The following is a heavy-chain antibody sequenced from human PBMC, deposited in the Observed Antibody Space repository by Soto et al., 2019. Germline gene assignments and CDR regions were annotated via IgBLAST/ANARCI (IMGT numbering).Heavy chain of an antibody. J-gene: IGHJ4*02. V-gene: IGHV4-39*01. Sequence: ASETLSLTCTVSGGSISSSTYYWGWIRQPPGKGLEWIGNIYHTGSAYYNPSLKSRLTMSADMSNNQFSLKLYSLTAADTAVYFCASRRGRSSWFDFLGQGTLVTVSS. CDR1: GGSISSSTYY. D-gene: IGHD6-13*01. CDR3: ASRRGRSSWFDF. CDR2: IYHTGSA.